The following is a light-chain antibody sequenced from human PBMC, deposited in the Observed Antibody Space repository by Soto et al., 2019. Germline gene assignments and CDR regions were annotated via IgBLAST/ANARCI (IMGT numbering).Light chain of an antibody. J-gene: IGKJ1*01. V-gene: IGKV3-15*01. CDR2: AAS. Sequence: ELVMTQSPATLSVSPGETATLSCRASQRISSNLAWYQQKPGQAPRLLIYAASTRATGLPARFSGSGSGTEFTLTISSLQSEDFAVYFCQQYNNWPLTFGQGTKVDIK. CDR1: QRISSN. CDR3: QQYNNWPLT.